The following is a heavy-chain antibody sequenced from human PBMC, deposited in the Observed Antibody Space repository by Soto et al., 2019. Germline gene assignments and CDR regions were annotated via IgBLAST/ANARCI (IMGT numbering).Heavy chain of an antibody. CDR1: GGTISTYG. D-gene: IGHD1-1*01. J-gene: IGHJ6*02. V-gene: IGHV1-69*06. CDR2: IIPILGPA. Sequence: QVQLVQSGAEVKKPGSSVKVSCKASGGTISTYGINWVRQAPGQGLEWMGGIIPILGPAKYAQKFQGRVTITADTSTNTAYMQLGGLRSGDTAVYFCARSRSPLDLRHVMDVWAKGPRSPSP. CDR3: ARSRSPLDLRHVMDV.